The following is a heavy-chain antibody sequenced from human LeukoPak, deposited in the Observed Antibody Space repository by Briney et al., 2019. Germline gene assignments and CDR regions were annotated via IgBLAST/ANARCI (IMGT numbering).Heavy chain of an antibody. CDR3: ARDRGSSWYRWFDP. Sequence: ASVKVSCKASGYTFTSYDINWVRQATGQGLEWMGWMNPNSGNTGYAQKFQGRVTMTRNTSISTAYMELSSLRSEDTAVYYCARDRGSSWYRWFDPWGQGTLVTVSS. D-gene: IGHD6-13*01. CDR2: MNPNSGNT. CDR1: GYTFTSYD. J-gene: IGHJ5*02. V-gene: IGHV1-8*01.